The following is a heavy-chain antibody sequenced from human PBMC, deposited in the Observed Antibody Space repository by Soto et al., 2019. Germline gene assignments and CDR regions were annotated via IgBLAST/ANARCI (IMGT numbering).Heavy chain of an antibody. D-gene: IGHD3-9*01. Sequence: GGSLRLSCAASGFTVSSNYMSWVRQAPGKGLEWVSVIYSGGSTYYADSVKGRFTISRDNSKNTLYLQMNSLRAEDTAVYYCARYDILTGYPSGAFDIWGQGTMVTVSS. CDR1: GFTVSSNY. CDR3: ARYDILTGYPSGAFDI. J-gene: IGHJ3*02. V-gene: IGHV3-66*01. CDR2: IYSGGST.